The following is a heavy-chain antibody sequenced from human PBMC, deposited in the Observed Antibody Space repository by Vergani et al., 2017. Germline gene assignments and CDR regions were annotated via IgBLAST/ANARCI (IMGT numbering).Heavy chain of an antibody. D-gene: IGHD3-10*01. J-gene: IGHJ5*01. CDR2: MFHTGEA. CDR1: GYSISRGFF. V-gene: IGHV4-38-2*02. Sequence: QIQLQESGPGLVKPSETLSLTCSVSGYSISRGFFWAWIRQTPEKGLEWIGGMFHTGEASNSPSLQSRVAFSMDTSKNLFSLQLTSVTAADPAVYFCGVIMVRSPRPDNWFDSWVRGTLVTVSS. CDR3: GVIMVRSPRPDNWFDS.